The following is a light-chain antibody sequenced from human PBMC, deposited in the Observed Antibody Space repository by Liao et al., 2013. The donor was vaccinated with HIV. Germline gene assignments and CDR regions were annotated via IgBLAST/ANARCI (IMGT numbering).Light chain of an antibody. CDR1: QLGDKH. J-gene: IGLJ2*01. CDR3: QVWDRDTAL. CDR2: QDS. V-gene: IGLV3-1*01. Sequence: SYELTQPPSVSVSPGQTAIITCSGDQLGDKHAAWYQQRPGQSPVLVIYQDSKRPSGIPGRFSGSSSENTGTLTISGTQPMDEADYYCQVWDRDTALFGGGTKLTVL.